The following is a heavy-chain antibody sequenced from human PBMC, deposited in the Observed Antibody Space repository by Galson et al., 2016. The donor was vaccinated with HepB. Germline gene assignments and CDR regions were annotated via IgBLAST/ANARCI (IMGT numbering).Heavy chain of an antibody. CDR1: GYTFTSYY. CDR3: ASISVLLWFREDQDAFDV. CDR2: INPSVGST. Sequence: SVKVSCKASGYTFTSYYMHWVRQAPGQGLEWMGIINPSVGSTSYAQKFQGRVTMTRDTSTSTVYMELSSLRSEDTAVYYCASISVLLWFREDQDAFDVWGQGTMVTVSS. V-gene: IGHV1-46*01. J-gene: IGHJ3*01. D-gene: IGHD3-10*01.